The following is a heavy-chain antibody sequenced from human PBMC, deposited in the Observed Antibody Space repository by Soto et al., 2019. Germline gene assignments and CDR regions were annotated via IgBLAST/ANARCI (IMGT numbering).Heavy chain of an antibody. CDR1: GFTVSDSV. D-gene: IGHD3-9*01. J-gene: IGHJ4*02. V-gene: IGHV3-23*01. CDR3: VKWHTSNLDSLPFTGFDF. Sequence: TWGSLCLSCVGSGFTVSDSVISWVRQAPRPGLEWPAGMSGDGRTRYALYVTGRFTISRDNSKNTLYLQMRSLRAEDAAAYYCVKWHTSNLDSLPFTGFDFWGQGTQVTVSS. CDR2: MSGDGRT.